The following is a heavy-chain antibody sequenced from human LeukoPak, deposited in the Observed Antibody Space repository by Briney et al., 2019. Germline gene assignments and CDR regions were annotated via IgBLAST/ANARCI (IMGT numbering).Heavy chain of an antibody. CDR2: ISYDGSKK. D-gene: IGHD3-22*01. Sequence: GGSLRLSCAASGFTFRNYGMHWVRQAPGKGLEWVAVISYDGSKKYYADSVKGRFTISRDNSENMLYLQMNSVRAEDTAVFYCAKDQRRYYDSSGFLTPDYWGQGTLVTVSS. CDR3: AKDQRRYYDSSGFLTPDY. J-gene: IGHJ4*02. CDR1: GFTFRNYG. V-gene: IGHV3-30*18.